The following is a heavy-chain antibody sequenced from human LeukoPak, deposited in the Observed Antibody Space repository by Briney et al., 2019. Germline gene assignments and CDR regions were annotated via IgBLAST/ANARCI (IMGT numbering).Heavy chain of an antibody. CDR3: TTVGGLGFSNWGE. CDR2: IKSKTDGGTT. Sequence: PGGSLRLSCAASGFTFNNAWMNWVRQAPGKGLEWVGRIKSKTDGGTTDYAAPVKGRFTISRDDSKNTLYQQMNSLKSEDTAVYYCTTVGGLGFSNWGEWGQGTLVTVSS. D-gene: IGHD7-27*01. V-gene: IGHV3-15*07. CDR1: GFTFNNAW. J-gene: IGHJ4*02.